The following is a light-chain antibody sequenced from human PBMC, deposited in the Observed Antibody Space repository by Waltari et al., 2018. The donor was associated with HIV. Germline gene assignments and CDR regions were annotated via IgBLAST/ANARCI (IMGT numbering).Light chain of an antibody. CDR2: AAS. Sequence: QMTQSPSSLSASVGDRVTITCRASQSISSFLNWYQQRPGKVPKLLIYAASTLQSGVPSRFSGSGSGTDFTLTISSLQREDFATYYCQQSYSTPRFGGGTKVEIK. CDR3: QQSYSTPR. CDR1: QSISSF. V-gene: IGKV1-39*01. J-gene: IGKJ4*01.